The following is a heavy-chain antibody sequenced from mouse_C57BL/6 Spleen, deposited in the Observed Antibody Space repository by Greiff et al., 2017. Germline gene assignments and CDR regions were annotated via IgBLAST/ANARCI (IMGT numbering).Heavy chain of an antibody. J-gene: IGHJ2*01. CDR2: FYPGSGST. Sequence: QVQLQQPGAELVKPGASVKMSCKASGYTFTSSWITWLKQRPGQGLEWIGEFYPGSGSTNYNEKFKSKATLTADTSSSTAYMHLSILTSEDSAVYYCARDYSYGCSLYFDYWGQGTTLTVSS. CDR1: GYTFTSSW. D-gene: IGHD1-1*01. V-gene: IGHV1-55*01. CDR3: ARDYSYGCSLYFDY.